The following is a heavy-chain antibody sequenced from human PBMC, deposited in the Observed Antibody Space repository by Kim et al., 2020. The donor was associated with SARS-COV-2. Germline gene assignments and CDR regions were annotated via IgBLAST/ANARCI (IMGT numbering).Heavy chain of an antibody. J-gene: IGHJ4*02. D-gene: IGHD6-19*01. CDR3: ARGGPSTSGWYY. CDR2: LSESGDST. V-gene: IGHV3-23*01. CDR1: GFTFSSYA. Sequence: GGSLRLSCAASGFTFSSYAMSWVRQAAGKGLEWVSGLSESGDSTFYAESVKGRFTISRDNSKNTLSLQMNTLRAEDTAVYYCARGGPSTSGWYYWGQGTLVTVSA.